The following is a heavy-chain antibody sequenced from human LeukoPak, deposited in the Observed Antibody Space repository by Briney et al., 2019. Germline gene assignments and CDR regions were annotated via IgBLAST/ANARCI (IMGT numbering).Heavy chain of an antibody. CDR3: ARLGGYSYGYLQRGLRPANQYYFDY. J-gene: IGHJ4*02. Sequence: PSETLSLTCAVYGGSFSGYYWSWIRQPPGKGLEWIGEINHSGSTNYNPSLKSRVTISVDTSKNQFSLKLSSVTAADTAVFYCARLGGYSYGYLQRGLRPANQYYFDYWGQGTLVTVSS. CDR1: GGSFSGYY. V-gene: IGHV4-34*01. CDR2: INHSGST. D-gene: IGHD5-18*01.